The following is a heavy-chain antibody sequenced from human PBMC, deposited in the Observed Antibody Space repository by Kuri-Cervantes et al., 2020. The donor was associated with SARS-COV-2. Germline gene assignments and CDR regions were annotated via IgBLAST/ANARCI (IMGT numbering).Heavy chain of an antibody. J-gene: IGHJ3*02. CDR3: ARSTPFRRLVVISQGGAFDI. D-gene: IGHD3-22*01. V-gene: IGHV4-34*01. CDR1: GGSFSGYY. CDR2: INHSGST. Sequence: SETLSLTCAVYGGSFSGYYWSWIRQPPGKGLEWIGEINHSGSTNYNPSLKSRVTISVGTSKNQFSLKLSSVTAADTAVYYCARSTPFRRLVVISQGGAFDIWGQGTMVTVSS.